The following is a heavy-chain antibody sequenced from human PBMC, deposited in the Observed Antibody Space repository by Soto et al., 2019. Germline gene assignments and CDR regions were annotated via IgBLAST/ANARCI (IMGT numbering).Heavy chain of an antibody. Sequence: SETLSLTCAVYGGSFSGYYLSWIRQPPGKGLEWIGEINHSGSTYYNPSLKSRVTISVDRSKNQFSRKLSSVTAADTAVYYCARAHYGDYGYGMDVWGQGTTVTVSS. CDR1: GGSFSGYY. CDR2: INHSGST. D-gene: IGHD4-17*01. V-gene: IGHV4-34*01. J-gene: IGHJ6*02. CDR3: ARAHYGDYGYGMDV.